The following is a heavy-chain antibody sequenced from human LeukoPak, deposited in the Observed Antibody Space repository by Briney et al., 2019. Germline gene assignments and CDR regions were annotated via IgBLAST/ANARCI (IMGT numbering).Heavy chain of an antibody. D-gene: IGHD3-9*01. CDR2: IRSKATDYAT. V-gene: IGHV3-73*01. Sequence: PGGSLRLSCAASGFTFSSYAMHWVRQASGKGLEWVGRIRSKATDYATAYAASVKGRFTISRDDSKNTAYLQMNSLKTEDTAVYYCTRRNDILAGYGFDYWGQGTLVTVSS. J-gene: IGHJ4*02. CDR1: GFTFSSYA. CDR3: TRRNDILAGYGFDY.